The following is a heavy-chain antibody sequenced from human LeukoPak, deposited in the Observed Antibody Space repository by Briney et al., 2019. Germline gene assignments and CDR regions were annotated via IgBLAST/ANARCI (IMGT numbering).Heavy chain of an antibody. J-gene: IGHJ4*02. CDR1: GFTFSSYS. V-gene: IGHV3-21*04. CDR2: ISSSSSYI. D-gene: IGHD5-12*01. CDR3: AKDLSGYDLDY. Sequence: GGSLRLSCAASGFTFSSYSMNWVRQAPGKGLEWVSSISSSSSYIYYADSVKGRFTISRDNAKNSLYLQMNSLRAEDTALYYCAKDLSGYDLDYWGQGTLVTVSS.